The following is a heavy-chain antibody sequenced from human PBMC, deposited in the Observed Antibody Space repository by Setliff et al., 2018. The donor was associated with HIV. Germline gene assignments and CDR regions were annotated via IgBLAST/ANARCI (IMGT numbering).Heavy chain of an antibody. CDR2: INQSGST. J-gene: IGHJ5*02. Sequence: SETLSLTCAVYGGSFSAHYWTWIRQPPGKGLEWIGEINQSGSTKENPSLKSRVTLSIHTSKNQFSLKMRFVTAADMAVYYCARGLPTHYFGTDNWFDPWGQGTLVTVS. CDR3: ARGLPTHYFGTDNWFDP. D-gene: IGHD3-9*01. V-gene: IGHV4-34*01. CDR1: GGSFSAHY.